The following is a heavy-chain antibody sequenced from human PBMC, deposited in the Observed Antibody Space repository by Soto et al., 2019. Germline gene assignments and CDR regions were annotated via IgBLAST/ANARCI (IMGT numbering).Heavy chain of an antibody. CDR1: GYNFAVYW. D-gene: IGHD3-3*01. J-gene: IGHJ4*02. CDR3: ARGGVSTRTFDY. CDR2: IYPSDSDT. Sequence: PGESLKIACKGSGYNFAVYWIACVLQMPGKGLELMGIIYPSDSDTRYRPSFQGQVTISADKSISSAYLQWSSLRASDTAMYYCARGGVSTRTFDYWGQGTPVTVS. V-gene: IGHV5-51*01.